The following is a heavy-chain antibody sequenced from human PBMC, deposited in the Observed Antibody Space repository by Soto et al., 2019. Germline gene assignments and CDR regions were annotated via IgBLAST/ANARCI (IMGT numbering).Heavy chain of an antibody. D-gene: IGHD4-17*01. J-gene: IGHJ4*02. CDR2: IYYSGST. CDR3: ARGRTTVVTFDY. CDR1: GGSISSGGYY. V-gene: IGHV4-31*03. Sequence: SETLSLTCTVSGGSISSGGYYWSWIRQHPGKGLEWIGYIYYSGSTYYDPSLKSRVTISVDTSKNQFSLKLSSVTAADTAVYYCARGRTTVVTFDYWGQGTLVTVSS.